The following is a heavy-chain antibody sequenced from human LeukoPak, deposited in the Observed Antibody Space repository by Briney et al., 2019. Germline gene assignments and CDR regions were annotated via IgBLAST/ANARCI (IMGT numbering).Heavy chain of an antibody. V-gene: IGHV3-11*01. CDR2: ISSSGSTI. D-gene: IGHD3-22*01. CDR3: ARDRPYYYDSSGYSAPDY. Sequence: PGGSLRLSCAASGFTFSDYYMSWIRQAPGKGLEWVSYISSSGSTIYYADSVKGRFTISRDNAKNSLYLQMNSLRAEDTALYYCARDRPYYYDSSGYSAPDYWGQGTLVTVSS. J-gene: IGHJ4*02. CDR1: GFTFSDYY.